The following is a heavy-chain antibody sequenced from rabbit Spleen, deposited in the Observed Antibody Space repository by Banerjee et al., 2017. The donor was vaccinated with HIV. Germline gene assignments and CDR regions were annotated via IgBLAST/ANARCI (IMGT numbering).Heavy chain of an antibody. D-gene: IGHD1-1*01. Sequence: QEQLVESGGGLVQPGGSLKLSCKASGFDFSTYSMSWVRQAPGKGLEWIGYIVPIFGVTYYASWAKGRFTISKTSSTTVTLQMNSLTSADTATYFCARDSATSFSTYGMDLWGPGTLVTVS. J-gene: IGHJ6*01. CDR3: ARDSATSFSTYGMDL. CDR2: IVPIFGVT. V-gene: IGHV1S45*01. CDR1: GFDFSTYS.